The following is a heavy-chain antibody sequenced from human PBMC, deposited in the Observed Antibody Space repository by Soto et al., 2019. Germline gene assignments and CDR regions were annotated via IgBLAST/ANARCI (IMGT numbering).Heavy chain of an antibody. J-gene: IGHJ4*02. D-gene: IGHD3-10*01. CDR1: GGTFSSYA. CDR3: ARGRMVRGVMRLWY. CDR2: IIPIFGTA. Sequence: EASVKVSCKASGGTFSSYAISWVRQAPGQGLEWMGGIIPIFGTANYAQKFQGRVTITADESTSTAYMELSSLRSEDTAVYYCARGRMVRGVMRLWYWGQGTLVTVSS. V-gene: IGHV1-69*13.